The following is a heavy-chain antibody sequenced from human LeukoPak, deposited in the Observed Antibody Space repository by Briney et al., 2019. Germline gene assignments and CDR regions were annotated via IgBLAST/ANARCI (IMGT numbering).Heavy chain of an antibody. J-gene: IGHJ5*02. D-gene: IGHD6-19*01. CDR3: ARGLGIAVAGNWFDP. Sequence: GGSLRLSCAASGFTFSSYWMHWVRQAPGKGLVWVSRLNTDGSSASYADSVKGRFTISRDNAKNTLYLQMSSLRAEDTAVYYCARGLGIAVAGNWFDPWGQGTLVTVSS. CDR1: GFTFSSYW. V-gene: IGHV3-74*01. CDR2: LNTDGSSA.